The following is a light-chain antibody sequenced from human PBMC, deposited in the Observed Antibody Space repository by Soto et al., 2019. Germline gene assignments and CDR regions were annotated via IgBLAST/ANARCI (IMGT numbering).Light chain of an antibody. Sequence: DIQMTQSPSSLSASVGDRVTITCQASQDINNYLNWYQQKPGKAPKLLIYDASNLETGVPSRFSGSGSGTDFTFNISSLQPEDIATYYCQQYDNLPLAFGGGTKVEIK. CDR1: QDINNY. J-gene: IGKJ4*01. CDR2: DAS. V-gene: IGKV1-33*01. CDR3: QQYDNLPLA.